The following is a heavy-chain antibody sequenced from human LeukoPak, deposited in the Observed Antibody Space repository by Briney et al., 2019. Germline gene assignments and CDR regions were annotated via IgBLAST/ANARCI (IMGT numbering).Heavy chain of an antibody. CDR1: GFTFSNYW. CDR3: ALVGGGY. J-gene: IGHJ4*02. Sequence: VGSLTLSCAASGFTFSNYWMHWVRQAPGKGLVWVSSINSDGSSRNYADSVKGRFSISRDNAKNTLYLQMNSLRAEDTAVYYCALVGGGYWGQGTLVTVSS. V-gene: IGHV3-74*01. CDR2: INSDGSSR. D-gene: IGHD2-15*01.